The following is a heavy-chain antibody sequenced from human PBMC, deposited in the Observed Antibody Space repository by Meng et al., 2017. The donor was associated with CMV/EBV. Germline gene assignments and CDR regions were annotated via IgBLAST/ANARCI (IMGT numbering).Heavy chain of an antibody. V-gene: IGHV1-69*04. CDR3: AREDIVVVPAAMGGINWFDP. D-gene: IGHD2-2*01. CDR2: IIPILGIA. CDR1: GGTFSSYI. J-gene: IGHJ5*02. Sequence: SSFHFSCKASGGTFSSYIISWVRQAPGQGLEWMGRIIPILGIANYAQKFQGRVTITADKSTSTAYMELSSLRSEDTAVYYCAREDIVVVPAAMGGINWFDPWGQGPRSRLL.